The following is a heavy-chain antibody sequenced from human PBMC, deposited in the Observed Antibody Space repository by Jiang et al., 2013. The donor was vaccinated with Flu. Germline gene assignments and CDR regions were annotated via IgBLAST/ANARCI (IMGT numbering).Heavy chain of an antibody. D-gene: IGHD2-8*01. CDR3: AREVERMGFDY. J-gene: IGHJ4*02. V-gene: IGHV4-59*01. Sequence: PSLKSRVTISVDTSKNQFSLKLSSVTAADTAVYYCAREVERMGFDYWGQGTLVTVSS.